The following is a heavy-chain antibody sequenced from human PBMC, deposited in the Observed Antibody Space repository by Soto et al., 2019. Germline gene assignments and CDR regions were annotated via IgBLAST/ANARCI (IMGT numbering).Heavy chain of an antibody. Sequence: EVQLVEAGGGLVQPGGSLRLSCAASGFTFSDYSMNWVRQAPGKGLEWISHISTSGTTIFYADSVKGRFTISRDNAKNSLFLHMNSLRAEDTAIYYCARRSALKGAGSCYPYFYYYMDVWGKGTTVTVSS. CDR1: GFTFSDYS. D-gene: IGHD3-22*01. CDR2: ISTSGTTI. CDR3: ARRSALKGAGSCYPYFYYYMDV. V-gene: IGHV3-48*04. J-gene: IGHJ6*03.